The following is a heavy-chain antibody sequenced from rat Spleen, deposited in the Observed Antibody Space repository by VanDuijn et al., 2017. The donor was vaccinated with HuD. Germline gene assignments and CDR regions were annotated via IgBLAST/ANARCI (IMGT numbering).Heavy chain of an antibody. Sequence: EVQLVESGGGLVQPGGSLKLSCVASGFTFNNYWMTWIRQVPGKGLEWVASITNTGGTTFYPDSVKGRVTISRENTKSTLYLQMNSLRSDDTATYYCTTFLGGRGYWGQGVMVTVSS. D-gene: IGHD5-1*01. J-gene: IGHJ2*01. CDR2: ITNTGGTT. CDR1: GFTFNNYW. CDR3: TTFLGGRGY. V-gene: IGHV5-31*01.